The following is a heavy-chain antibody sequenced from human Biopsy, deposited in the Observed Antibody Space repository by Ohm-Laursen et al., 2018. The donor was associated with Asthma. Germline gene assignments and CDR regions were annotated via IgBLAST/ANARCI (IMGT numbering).Heavy chain of an antibody. V-gene: IGHV3-48*02. Sequence: SLRLSCTASGFTFSSYSMNWVRQAPGKGLEWVSYISSSSSTIYYAGSVKGRFTISRDNARNSLYLQMNSLRDEDTAVYYCARDAGYCGGDCYSLLEYYYYYYGMDVWGQGTTVTVSS. CDR2: ISSSSSTI. D-gene: IGHD2-21*02. J-gene: IGHJ6*02. CDR1: GFTFSSYS. CDR3: ARDAGYCGGDCYSLLEYYYYYYGMDV.